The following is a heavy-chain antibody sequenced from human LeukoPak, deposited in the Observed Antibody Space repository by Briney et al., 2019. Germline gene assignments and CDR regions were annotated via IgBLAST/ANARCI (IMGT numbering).Heavy chain of an antibody. CDR2: IWYDGSNK. J-gene: IGHJ4*02. CDR3: AKSISVGIGVHDF. Sequence: GGSLRLSCAASGFTFSNYGMHWVRQAPGKGLEWVAIIWYDGSNKYYAYSVKGRFTISRDNSKNTLYLQMNSLRAEDTAVYYCAKSISVGIGVHDFWGQGTLVTVSS. CDR1: GFTFSNYG. V-gene: IGHV3-33*06. D-gene: IGHD1-26*01.